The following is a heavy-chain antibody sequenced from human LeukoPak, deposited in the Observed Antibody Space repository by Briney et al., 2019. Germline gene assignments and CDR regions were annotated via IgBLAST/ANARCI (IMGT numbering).Heavy chain of an antibody. J-gene: IGHJ3*02. CDR1: GVSLSGYY. Sequence: SETLSLTCAVYGVSLSGYYWSWVRQPPGKGLEWIGKITHSGSTDPSLKSRVTISVDTSNNQFSLKLNSVTAADTAVYYCARHYYDSSVFFAFDIWGQGTMVTVSS. D-gene: IGHD3-22*01. CDR2: ITHSGST. V-gene: IGHV4-34*01. CDR3: ARHYYDSSVFFAFDI.